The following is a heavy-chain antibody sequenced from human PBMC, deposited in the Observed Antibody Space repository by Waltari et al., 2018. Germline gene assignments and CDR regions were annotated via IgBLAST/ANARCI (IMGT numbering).Heavy chain of an antibody. J-gene: IGHJ4*02. CDR1: GFTFTSYW. Sequence: EVQVVESGGGLVQPGGSLRLSCAASGFTFTSYWMSWVRQAPGKGREWVANINQDGSEKNYVDYVKGRFTISRDNAKDSLYLQMNSLRAEDTAVYFCARDHWGPDYWGQGTLVTVSS. V-gene: IGHV3-7*01. D-gene: IGHD7-27*01. CDR2: INQDGSEK. CDR3: ARDHWGPDY.